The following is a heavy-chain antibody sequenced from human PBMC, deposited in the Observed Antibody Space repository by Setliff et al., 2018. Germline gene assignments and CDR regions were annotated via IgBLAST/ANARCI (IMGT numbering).Heavy chain of an antibody. D-gene: IGHD3-22*01. Sequence: GASVKVSCKASGGTFNSYTINWVRQAPGQGPEWMGGISPILGMANYAQKFQGRVTITADESTSTAYMELSSLRSEDTAVYYCARNREDDYYYDSVDYQDAFEVWGQGTTVTVSS. CDR2: ISPILGMA. CDR1: GGTFNSYT. J-gene: IGHJ3*01. CDR3: ARNREDDYYYDSVDYQDAFEV. V-gene: IGHV1-69*10.